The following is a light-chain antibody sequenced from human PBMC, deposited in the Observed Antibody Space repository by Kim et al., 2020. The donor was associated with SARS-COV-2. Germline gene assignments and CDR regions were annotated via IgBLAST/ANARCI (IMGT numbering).Light chain of an antibody. CDR2: SHN. Sequence: GQMVTSSCSGTSSNIGSNSVNWYQQLPGTAPKLLTYSHNQRPSGVPDRFSGSKSGTSASLAISGLQSEDEADYYCATWDDSLSDYVFGAGTKVTVL. V-gene: IGLV1-44*01. CDR1: SSNIGSNS. J-gene: IGLJ1*01. CDR3: ATWDDSLSDYV.